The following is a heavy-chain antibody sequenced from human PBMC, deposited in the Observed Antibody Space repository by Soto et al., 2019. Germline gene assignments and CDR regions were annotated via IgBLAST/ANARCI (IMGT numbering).Heavy chain of an antibody. CDR3: ARGYSYAFDI. CDR1: GFTFSSYG. Sequence: ESGGGVVQPGRSLRLSCAASGFTFSSYGMHWVRQAPGKGLEWVAVIWYDGSNKYYADSVKGRFTISRDNSKNTLYLQMSSLRAEDTAVYYCARGYSYAFDIWGQGTMVTVSS. CDR2: IWYDGSNK. D-gene: IGHD5-18*01. V-gene: IGHV3-33*01. J-gene: IGHJ3*02.